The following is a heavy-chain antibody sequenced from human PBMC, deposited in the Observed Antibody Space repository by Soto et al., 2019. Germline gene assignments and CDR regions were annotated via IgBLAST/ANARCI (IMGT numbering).Heavy chain of an antibody. CDR3: ADGGEWAFNIDY. J-gene: IGHJ4*02. CDR2: ISAGGGNT. D-gene: IGHD3-10*01. CDR1: GFTFTSYA. Sequence: GGSLRLSCAASGFTFTSYAMSWVRQSPGKGLEWVSGISAGGGNTYYPDSVKGRFTISRDNSKNTLYLQMNSLRVEDTAIYYCADGGEWAFNIDYWGQGTLVTVSS. V-gene: IGHV3-23*01.